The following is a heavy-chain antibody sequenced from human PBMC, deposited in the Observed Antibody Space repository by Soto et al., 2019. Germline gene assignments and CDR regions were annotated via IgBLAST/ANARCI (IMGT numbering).Heavy chain of an antibody. CDR3: ARASAPYSSSWYSGYYYYYYGMDV. CDR1: GFTFSSYA. Sequence: GGSLRLSCAASGFTFSSYAMRLVRQAPGKGLEWVAVISYDGSNKYYADSVKGRFTISRDNSKNTLYLQMNSLRAEDTAVYYCARASAPYSSSWYSGYYYYYYGMDVWGHGTTVPVSS. V-gene: IGHV3-30-3*01. J-gene: IGHJ6*02. D-gene: IGHD6-13*01. CDR2: ISYDGSNK.